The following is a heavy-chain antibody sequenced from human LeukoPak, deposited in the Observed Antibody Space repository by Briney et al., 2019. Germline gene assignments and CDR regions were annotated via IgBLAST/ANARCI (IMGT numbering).Heavy chain of an antibody. J-gene: IGHJ4*02. CDR3: ATEDGVYTGYGLDY. Sequence: GGSLRLSCAASGFTFSNYAMRWVRQAPGKGLEWVSAISGSGGSTYYADCVKGRFTFSRDNSKNTRYLQMNSLRAEDRAVYYCATEDGVYTGYGLDYWGQGNLVTVSS. CDR2: ISGSGGST. V-gene: IGHV3-23*01. CDR1: GFTFSNYA. D-gene: IGHD5-12*01.